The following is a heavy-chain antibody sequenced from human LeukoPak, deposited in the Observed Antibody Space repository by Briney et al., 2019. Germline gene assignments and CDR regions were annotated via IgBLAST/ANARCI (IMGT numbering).Heavy chain of an antibody. CDR2: ISTSSDYM. D-gene: IGHD2-2*01. J-gene: IGHJ2*01. CDR3: AREVGYCSGTSCYEYFDL. Sequence: GRSLRLSCVASGFTFSSYSMNWVRQAPGKGLECVSSISTSSDYMNYPDSVKGRFTISRDNAKNSLYLQLNSLRAEDTAVYYCAREVGYCSGTSCYEYFDLWGRGTLVTVSS. V-gene: IGHV3-21*01. CDR1: GFTFSSYS.